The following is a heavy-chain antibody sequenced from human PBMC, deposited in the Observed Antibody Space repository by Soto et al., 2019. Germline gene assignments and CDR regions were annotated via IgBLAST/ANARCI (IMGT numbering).Heavy chain of an antibody. Sequence: QVQLVQSGAEVKKPGASVKVSCNASGYTFTSYDINWVRQATGQGLERMGWMNPNSGNTGYAQKYQGRVAMTRNTCISTDDMELSSVRSEDTAVYYCARVRGSGWLGLWGQGSLVTVSS. D-gene: IGHD6-19*01. J-gene: IGHJ4*02. CDR1: GYTFTSYD. CDR2: MNPNSGNT. V-gene: IGHV1-8*01. CDR3: ARVRGSGWLGL.